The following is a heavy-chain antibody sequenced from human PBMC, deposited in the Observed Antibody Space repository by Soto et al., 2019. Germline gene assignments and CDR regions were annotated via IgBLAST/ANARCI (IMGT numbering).Heavy chain of an antibody. CDR1: GFTFSSYA. D-gene: IGHD4-17*01. Sequence: PGESLKISFAASGFTFSSYAMHWVRQSPGKGLEWVAVISYDGSNKYYADSVKGRFTISRDNSKNTLYLQMNSLRAEDTAVYYCARDQETHYGSFDYWGQGTLVTVSS. J-gene: IGHJ4*02. CDR2: ISYDGSNK. CDR3: ARDQETHYGSFDY. V-gene: IGHV3-30-3*01.